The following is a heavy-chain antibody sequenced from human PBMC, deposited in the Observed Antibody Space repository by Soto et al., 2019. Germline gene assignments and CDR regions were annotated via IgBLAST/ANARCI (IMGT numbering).Heavy chain of an antibody. D-gene: IGHD4-4*01. V-gene: IGHV3-30*18. CDR1: GFTFSNYV. J-gene: IGHJ5*02. Sequence: GGSLRLSCAASGFTFSNYVMHWVRQAPGKGLEWVAHISSDGYNTYYADSVKGRFTISRDNSKNTLCLQMNSLRAEDTAVYYCAKVFGLQRNWFDPWGQGTLVIVSS. CDR2: ISSDGYNT. CDR3: AKVFGLQRNWFDP.